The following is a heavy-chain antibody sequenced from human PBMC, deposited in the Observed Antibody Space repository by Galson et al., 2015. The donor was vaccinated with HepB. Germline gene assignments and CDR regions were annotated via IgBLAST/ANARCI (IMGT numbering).Heavy chain of an antibody. D-gene: IGHD4-17*01. V-gene: IGHV3-48*03. CDR3: ARDWDQDHDYGDVDDAFDI. J-gene: IGHJ3*02. CDR2: ISSSGSTI. Sequence: SLRLSCAASGFTFGSYEMNWVRQAPGKGLEWVSYISSSGSTIYYADSVKGRFTISRDNAKNSLYLQMNSLRAEDTAVYYCARDWDQDHDYGDVDDAFDIWGQGTMVTVSS. CDR1: GFTFGSYE.